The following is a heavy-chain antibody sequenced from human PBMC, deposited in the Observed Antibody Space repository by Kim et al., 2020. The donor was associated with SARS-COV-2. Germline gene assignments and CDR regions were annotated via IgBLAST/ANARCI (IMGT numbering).Heavy chain of an antibody. V-gene: IGHV1-69*04. CDR2: IIPILGIA. D-gene: IGHD3-9*01. CDR3: ARFPLYYDIEGY. J-gene: IGHJ4*02. CDR1: GGTFSSYA. Sequence: SVKVSCKASGGTFSSYAISWVRQAPGQGLEWMGRIIPILGIANYAQKFQGRVTITADKSTSTAYMELSSLRSEDTAVYYCARFPLYYDIEGYWGQGTLVTVSS.